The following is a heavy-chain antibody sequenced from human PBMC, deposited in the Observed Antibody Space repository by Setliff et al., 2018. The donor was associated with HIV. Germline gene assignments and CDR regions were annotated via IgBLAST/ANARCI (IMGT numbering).Heavy chain of an antibody. Sequence: ASVKVSCKTSGITFSTASFHWVRQAPGQGLEWMGGIDIYHGETSIPQKLQGRVTMTADTSTNTVYMELRNLASADTGVYYCARDKSTWGWDLWGQGTAVTVSS. J-gene: IGHJ4*02. D-gene: IGHD7-27*01. V-gene: IGHV1-18*01. CDR1: GITFSTAS. CDR2: IDIYHGET. CDR3: ARDKSTWGWDL.